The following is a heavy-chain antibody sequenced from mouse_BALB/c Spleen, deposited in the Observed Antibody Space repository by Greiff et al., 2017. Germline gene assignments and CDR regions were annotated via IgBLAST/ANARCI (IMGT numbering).Heavy chain of an antibody. Sequence: QVQLKESGPGLVAPSQSLSITCTVSGFSLTSYGVHWVRQPPGKGLEWLGVIWAGGSTNYNSALMSRLSISKDNSKSQVFLKMNSLQTDDTAMYYCARESYGNSAWFAYWGQGTLVTVSA. D-gene: IGHD2-1*01. J-gene: IGHJ3*01. CDR3: ARESYGNSAWFAY. CDR1: GFSLTSYG. V-gene: IGHV2-9*02. CDR2: IWAGGST.